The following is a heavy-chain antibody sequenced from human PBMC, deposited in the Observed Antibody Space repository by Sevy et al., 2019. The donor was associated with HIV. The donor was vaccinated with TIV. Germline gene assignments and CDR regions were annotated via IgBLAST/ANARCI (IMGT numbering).Heavy chain of an antibody. CDR1: DGSFSGYY. Sequence: SETLSLTCAVHDGSFSGYYWNWIRQLPGKGLEWIGEINESGITYYNPSLKSRVIISVDTSKNQFALNLRSVTAADTAVYYCARHGGIVDRAFDFWGRGTLVTVSS. D-gene: IGHD2-21*01. CDR2: INESGIT. V-gene: IGHV4-34*01. CDR3: ARHGGIVDRAFDF. J-gene: IGHJ4*02.